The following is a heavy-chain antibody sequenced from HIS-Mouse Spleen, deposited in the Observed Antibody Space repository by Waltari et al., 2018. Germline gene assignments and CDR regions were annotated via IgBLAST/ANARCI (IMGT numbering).Heavy chain of an antibody. CDR3: AREIPYSSSWYDWYFDL. CDR2: IYYGGRT. J-gene: IGHJ2*01. V-gene: IGHV4-39*07. CDR1: GGSISSSSYY. D-gene: IGHD6-13*01. Sequence: QLQLQESGPGLVKPSETLSLTCTVSGGSISSSSYYWGWIRQPPGKGLEWIGSIYYGGRTYDKPPHKSRVTISVDPSKNQFSLKLGSVTAADTAVYYCAREIPYSSSWYDWYFDLWGRGTLVTVS.